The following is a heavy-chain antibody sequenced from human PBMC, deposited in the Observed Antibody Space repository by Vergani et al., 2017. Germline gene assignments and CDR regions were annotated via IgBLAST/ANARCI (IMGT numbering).Heavy chain of an antibody. D-gene: IGHD4-17*01. CDR3: AKPHYGDYVPFDY. V-gene: IGHV3-33*06. CDR2: IWYDGSNK. Sequence: QVQLVESGGGVVQPGRSLRLSCAASGFTFSSYGMHWVRQAPGKGLEWVAVIWYDGSNKYYADSVKGRFTISRDNSKNTLYLQMNSLRAEDTAVYYCAKPHYGDYVPFDYWGQGTLVTVSS. J-gene: IGHJ4*02. CDR1: GFTFSSYG.